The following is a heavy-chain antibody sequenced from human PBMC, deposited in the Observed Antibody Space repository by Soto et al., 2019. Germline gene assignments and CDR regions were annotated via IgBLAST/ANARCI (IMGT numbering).Heavy chain of an antibody. Sequence: GALSLSCAAYVFTFSSYAMTWVRQAPGKGLEWVSGVSGTGGSAYYADSVKGRFTISRDKSTNTLYLHMNSLRAEDTAVYYCARGSAYSDYDLEYWGQGALVTVSS. CDR1: VFTFSSYA. CDR3: ARGSAYSDYDLEY. J-gene: IGHJ4*02. D-gene: IGHD4-17*01. CDR2: VSGTGGSA. V-gene: IGHV3-23*01.